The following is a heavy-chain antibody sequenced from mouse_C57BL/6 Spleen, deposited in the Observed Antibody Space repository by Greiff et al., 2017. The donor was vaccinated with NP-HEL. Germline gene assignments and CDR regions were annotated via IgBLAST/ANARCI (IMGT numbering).Heavy chain of an antibody. J-gene: IGHJ1*03. V-gene: IGHV5-6*01. CDR2: ISSGGSYT. Sequence: EVHLVESGGDLVKPGGSLKLSCAASGFTFSSYGMSWVRQTPDKRLEWVATISSGGSYTYYPDSVKGRFTISRDNAKNTLYLQMSSLKSEDTAMYYCARPGDSNSWYFDVWGTGTTVTVSS. CDR1: GFTFSSYG. CDR3: ARPGDSNSWYFDV. D-gene: IGHD2-5*01.